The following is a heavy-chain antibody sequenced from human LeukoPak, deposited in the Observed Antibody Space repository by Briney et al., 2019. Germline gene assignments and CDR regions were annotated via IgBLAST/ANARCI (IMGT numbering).Heavy chain of an antibody. CDR2: IYYSGTT. J-gene: IGHJ4*02. CDR3: ARHGAHYYSGSGSYYTTAFDS. CDR1: GGSISSNSYY. Sequence: SETLSLTCTVSGGSISSNSYYWNWIRQPPGKGLEWIASIYYSGTTYYNPSLKSRVTISVDTSKNQFSLRLTSVTAADTAVYYCARHGAHYYSGSGSYYTTAFDSWGQGTLVTVSS. D-gene: IGHD3-10*01. V-gene: IGHV4-39*01.